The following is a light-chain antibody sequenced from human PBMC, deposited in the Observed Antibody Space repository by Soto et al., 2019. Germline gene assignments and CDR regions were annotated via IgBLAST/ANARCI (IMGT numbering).Light chain of an antibody. CDR2: EVS. CDR1: ISDVGDYNY. J-gene: IGLJ1*01. CDR3: SSYRTGNTYV. V-gene: IGLV2-14*01. Sequence: QSVLTQPGSVSGSPGQSITISCTGTISDVGDYNYVSWYQQHPDKAPKLLLYEVSNRPSGVSNRFSGSKSGITASLNISGLHAEDEADYYCSSYRTGNTYVFGSGTKVTVL.